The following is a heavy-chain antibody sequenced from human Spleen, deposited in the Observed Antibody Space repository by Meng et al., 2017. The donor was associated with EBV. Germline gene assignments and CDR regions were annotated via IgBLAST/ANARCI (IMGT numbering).Heavy chain of an antibody. J-gene: IGHJ5*02. V-gene: IGHV4-30-4*01. Sequence: HGPLTGSGPGIVNPSLSLSLPCAVSGGSISGDDFTTACFYWSWIRQPPGKGLEWIGYIYYSGTTYYNPSLKSRVSISLDTSKNQFSLKLSSVTAADTAVYYCASLLTGEGGWFDPWGQGTLVTVSS. CDR2: IYYSGTT. D-gene: IGHD3-9*01. CDR3: ASLLTGEGGWFDP. CDR1: GGSISGDDFTTACFY.